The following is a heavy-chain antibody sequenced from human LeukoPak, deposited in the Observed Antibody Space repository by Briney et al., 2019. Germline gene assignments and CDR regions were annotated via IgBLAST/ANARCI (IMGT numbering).Heavy chain of an antibody. D-gene: IGHD1-7*01. CDR1: GVTFSSYA. Sequence: GGSLRLSCAASGVTFSSYAMSWVRQAPGKGLGWVSAISGSGGSTYYADSVKGRFTISRDNAKNSLYLQMNSLRAEDTAVYYCARKGTPGDAFDIWGQGTMVTVSS. CDR3: ARKGTPGDAFDI. CDR2: ISGSGGST. V-gene: IGHV3-23*01. J-gene: IGHJ3*02.